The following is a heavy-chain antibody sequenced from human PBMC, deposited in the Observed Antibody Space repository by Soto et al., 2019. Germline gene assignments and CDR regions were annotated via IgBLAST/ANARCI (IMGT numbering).Heavy chain of an antibody. J-gene: IGHJ4*02. CDR2: IGTAGDT. CDR3: ARSIAAAGSFDY. V-gene: IGHV3-13*04. CDR1: GFTFSSYD. Sequence: EVQLVESGGGLVQPGGSLRLSCAASGFTFSSYDMHWVRQATGKGLEWVSAIGTAGDTYYPGSVKGRFTISRKNAKNSLYLQMNSLRAGDTAVYYCARSIAAAGSFDYWGQGTLVTVSS. D-gene: IGHD6-13*01.